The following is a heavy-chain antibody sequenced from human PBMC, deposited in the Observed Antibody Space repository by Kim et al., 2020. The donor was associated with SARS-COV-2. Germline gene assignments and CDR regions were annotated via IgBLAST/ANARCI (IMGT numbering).Heavy chain of an antibody. CDR2: INHSGST. V-gene: IGHV4-34*01. J-gene: IGHJ4*02. CDR1: GGSFSGYY. Sequence: SETLSLTCAVYGGSFSGYYWSWIRQPPGKGLEWIGEINHSGSTNYNQSLKSRVTISVDTSKNQFSLKLSSVTAADTAVYYCASGYYYDTPAFFDYWGQGT. D-gene: IGHD3-22*01. CDR3: ASGYYYDTPAFFDY.